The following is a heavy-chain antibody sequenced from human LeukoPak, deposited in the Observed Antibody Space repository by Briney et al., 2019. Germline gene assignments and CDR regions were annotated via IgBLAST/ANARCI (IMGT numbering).Heavy chain of an antibody. CDR3: AKVAGYSYVGAYYFDY. CDR1: GFTFSSYG. D-gene: IGHD5-18*01. V-gene: IGHV3-23*01. CDR2: ISGSGGST. Sequence: PGGSLRLSCAASGFTFSSYGMSWVRQAPGKGLEWVSAISGSGGSTYYADSVKGRFTISRDNAKNSLYLQMNSLRAEDTAVYYCAKVAGYSYVGAYYFDYWGQGTLVTVSS. J-gene: IGHJ4*02.